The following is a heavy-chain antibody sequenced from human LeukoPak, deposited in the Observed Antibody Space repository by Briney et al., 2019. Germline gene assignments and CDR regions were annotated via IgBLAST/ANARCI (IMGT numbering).Heavy chain of an antibody. V-gene: IGHV1-69*13. CDR1: GDSFTNYA. Sequence: GASVKVSCKASGDSFTNYAIVWVRQAPGQGLEWMGGIVPGFDTTDYAQRFQGRLIITADESTTTAYMELSSLTSEDTAMYYCARWDAHYHEGDNWFDPWGQGTLVTASS. CDR2: IVPGFDTT. J-gene: IGHJ5*02. D-gene: IGHD3-22*01. CDR3: ARWDAHYHEGDNWFDP.